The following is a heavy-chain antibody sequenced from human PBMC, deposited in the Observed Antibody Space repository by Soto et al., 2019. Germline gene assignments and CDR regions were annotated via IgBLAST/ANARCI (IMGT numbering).Heavy chain of an antibody. CDR2: IYDAGTT. Sequence: QVQLQESGPGLVKPLETLSLTCTVSGGSITNDGSYWSWVRQHPGKGLEWIGYIYDAGTTYRNASRKGRLSMSVDTSRKRFSLEMTSVTAADTAVYYCARLYAGTDAFEAWGQGTMVTVSS. CDR3: ARLYAGTDAFEA. J-gene: IGHJ3*01. CDR1: GGSITNDGSY. V-gene: IGHV4-31*03. D-gene: IGHD6-13*01.